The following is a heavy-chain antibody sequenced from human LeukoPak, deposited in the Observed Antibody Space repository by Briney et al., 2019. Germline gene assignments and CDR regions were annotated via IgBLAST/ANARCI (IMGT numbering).Heavy chain of an antibody. Sequence: GGSLRLSCAASGFSLSTYAMSWVRQAPGKGLEWVSHFGGSGGTIYYADSVKGRFAISRDNSKNTLYLQMNSLRAEDTAVYYCAKSDCGGDCHLLDYWGQGTLVTVSS. CDR3: AKSDCGGDCHLLDY. CDR2: FGGSGGTI. D-gene: IGHD2-21*02. J-gene: IGHJ4*02. CDR1: GFSLSTYA. V-gene: IGHV3-23*01.